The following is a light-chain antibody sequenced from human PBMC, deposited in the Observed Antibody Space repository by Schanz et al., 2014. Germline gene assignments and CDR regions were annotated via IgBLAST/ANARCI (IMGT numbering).Light chain of an antibody. CDR1: QSVSNN. CDR3: QQLNSYPL. CDR2: AAS. Sequence: EIMMTQSPATLSVSPGERVTLSCRASQSVSNNLAWYQQKPGQVPRLLIYAASIRATGTPARFSGSGSATEFTLTISSLQSEDFATYYCQQLNSYPLFGGGTKVEIK. V-gene: IGKV3-15*01. J-gene: IGKJ4*01.